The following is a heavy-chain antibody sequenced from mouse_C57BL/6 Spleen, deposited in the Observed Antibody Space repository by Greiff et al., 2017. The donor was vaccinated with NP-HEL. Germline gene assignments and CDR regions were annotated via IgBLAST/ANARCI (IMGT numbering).Heavy chain of an antibody. CDR1: GYTFTSYW. D-gene: IGHD2-5*01. Sequence: QVQLQQPGAELVKPGASVKLSCKASGYTFTSYWMQWVKQRPGQGLEWIGEIDPSDSYTNYNQKFKGKAKLTVDTSSSTAYMQLSSLTSEDSAVYYCARSNYSNYLFAYWGQGTLVTVSA. J-gene: IGHJ3*01. V-gene: IGHV1-50*01. CDR3: ARSNYSNYLFAY. CDR2: IDPSDSYT.